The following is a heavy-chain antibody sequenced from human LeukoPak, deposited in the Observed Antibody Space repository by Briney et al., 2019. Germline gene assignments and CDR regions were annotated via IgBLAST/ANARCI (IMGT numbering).Heavy chain of an antibody. CDR2: IHNGGSST. V-gene: IGHV3-48*03. CDR3: ARWTRVTSSSLWYFDL. D-gene: IGHD6-6*01. Sequence: GGSLRLSCVASGFTFSSYEMNWVRQAPGEGLEWVSYIHNGGSSTYYADSVKGRYTISRDNGKNSLHLQMNSLRVEDTAVYYCARWTRVTSSSLWYFDLWGRGTLVTVSS. J-gene: IGHJ2*01. CDR1: GFTFSSYE.